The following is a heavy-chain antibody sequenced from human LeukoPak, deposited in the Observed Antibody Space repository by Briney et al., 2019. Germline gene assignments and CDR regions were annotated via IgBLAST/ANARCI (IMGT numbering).Heavy chain of an antibody. CDR3: ARGYGSGAVAATGGY. D-gene: IGHD6-19*01. CDR1: GGTFSSYA. CDR2: IIPIFGTA. V-gene: IGHV1-69*13. Sequence: SVKVSCKASGGTFSSYAISWVRQAPGQGLEWMGGIIPIFGTANYAQKFQGGVTITADESTSTAYMELSSLRCEDTAVYYCARGYGSGAVAATGGYWGQGTLVTVSS. J-gene: IGHJ4*02.